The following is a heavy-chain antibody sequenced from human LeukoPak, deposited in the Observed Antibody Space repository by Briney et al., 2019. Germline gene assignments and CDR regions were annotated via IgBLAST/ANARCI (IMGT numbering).Heavy chain of an antibody. CDR1: GFTFSSYS. V-gene: IGHV3-21*01. D-gene: IGHD6-13*01. Sequence: GSLRLSCAASGFTFSSYSMNWVRQAPGMGLEWVSSISNGSTYIYYADSVKGRFTISRDNAKNSLYLQMNCLRAEDTAVYYCARDRSSSWFILDAFDIWGQGTMVTVSS. CDR3: ARDRSSSWFILDAFDI. J-gene: IGHJ3*02. CDR2: ISNGSTYI.